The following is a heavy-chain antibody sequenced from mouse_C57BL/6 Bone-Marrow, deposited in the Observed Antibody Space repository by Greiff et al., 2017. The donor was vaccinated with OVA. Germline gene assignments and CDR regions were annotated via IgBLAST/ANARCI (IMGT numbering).Heavy chain of an antibody. D-gene: IGHD1-1*01. V-gene: IGHV1-64*01. CDR1: GYTFTSYW. CDR3: ALTTVVPYYFDY. Sequence: VQLQQPGAELVKPGASVKLSCKASGYTFTSYWMYWVKQRPGQGLEWIGMIHPNSGSTNYNEKFKSKATLTVDKSSSTAYMQLSSLTSEDSAVYYCALTTVVPYYFDYWGQGTTLTVSS. CDR2: IHPNSGST. J-gene: IGHJ2*01.